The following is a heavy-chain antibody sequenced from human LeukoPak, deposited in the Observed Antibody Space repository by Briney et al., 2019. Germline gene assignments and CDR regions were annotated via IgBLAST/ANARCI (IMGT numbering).Heavy chain of an antibody. CDR3: ARHQRGFDY. V-gene: IGHV4-39*01. Sequence: SETLSLTCTVSGGPISSSSYYWGWIRQPPGKGLEWIGSIYYSGSTYYNPSLKSRVTISVDTSKNQFSLKLSSVTAADTAVYYCARHQRGFDYWGQGTLVTVSS. CDR2: IYYSGST. CDR1: GGPISSSSYY. J-gene: IGHJ4*02. D-gene: IGHD3-10*01.